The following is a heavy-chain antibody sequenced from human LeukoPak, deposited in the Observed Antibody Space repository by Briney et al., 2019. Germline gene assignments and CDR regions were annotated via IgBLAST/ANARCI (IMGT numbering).Heavy chain of an antibody. CDR2: INPNSGGT. CDR1: GYTFTGYY. Sequence: GASVKVSCEASGYTFTGYYMHWVRQAPGQGLEWMGRINPNSGGTNYAQKFQGRVTMTRDTSISTAYMELSRLRSDDTAVYYCARDRPRGRTLDYWGQGTLVTVSS. D-gene: IGHD1-26*01. V-gene: IGHV1-2*06. J-gene: IGHJ4*02. CDR3: ARDRPRGRTLDY.